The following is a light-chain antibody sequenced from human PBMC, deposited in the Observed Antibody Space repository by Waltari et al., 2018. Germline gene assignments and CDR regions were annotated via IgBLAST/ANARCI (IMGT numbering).Light chain of an antibody. Sequence: DIQMTQSPSSLSASVGDRVTITCRASQTINKYLNWYQKKPGRAPKVLISVISYLHTGVPSRFSGSGSGTDFTLTISSLQPEDFATYYCQQSVSLPLTFGGGTKVEIK. CDR3: QQSVSLPLT. CDR2: VIS. CDR1: QTINKY. V-gene: IGKV1-39*01. J-gene: IGKJ4*01.